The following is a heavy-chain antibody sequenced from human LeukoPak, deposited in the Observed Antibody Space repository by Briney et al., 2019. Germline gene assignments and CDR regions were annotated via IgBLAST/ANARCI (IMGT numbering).Heavy chain of an antibody. J-gene: IGHJ4*02. CDR3: ARVAYCAGDCHHMDS. CDR2: ISSSGGTM. Sequence: GGSLRLSCAASGFTFSSYSMNWVRQAPGKGLEWVSYISSSGGTMYYADSVKGRFTIFRDNAKNSLYIQMKSLRAEDMAVYYCARVAYCAGDCHHMDSWGQGTLVTVSS. D-gene: IGHD2-21*02. CDR1: GFTFSSYS. V-gene: IGHV3-48*04.